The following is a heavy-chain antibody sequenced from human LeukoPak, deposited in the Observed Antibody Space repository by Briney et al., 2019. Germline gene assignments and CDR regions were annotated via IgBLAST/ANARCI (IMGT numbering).Heavy chain of an antibody. V-gene: IGHV4-61*01. CDR2: IYYSGST. D-gene: IGHD2-15*01. J-gene: IGHJ4*02. CDR3: ATATISSVDY. CDR1: GDSVSSGSYY. Sequence: SETLSLTCTGSGDSVSSGSYYWSWIRQPPGQGLEWIGYIYYSGSTNYNPSLKSRVTISVDTSKNQFSLKLGSVTPADTAVYYCATATISSVDYWGQGTLVTVSS.